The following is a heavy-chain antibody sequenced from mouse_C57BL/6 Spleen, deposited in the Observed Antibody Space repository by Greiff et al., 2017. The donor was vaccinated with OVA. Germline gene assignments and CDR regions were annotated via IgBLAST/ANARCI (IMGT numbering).Heavy chain of an antibody. CDR2: IRSKSNNYAT. J-gene: IGHJ1*03. Sequence: EVNVVESGGGLVQPKGSLKLSCAASGFSFNTYAMNWVRQAPGKGLEWVARIRSKSNNYATYYADSVKDRFTISRDDSESMLYLQMNNLKTEDTAMYYCVRHERAFKWGYFDVWGTGTTVTVSS. V-gene: IGHV10-1*01. CDR3: VRHERAFKWGYFDV. D-gene: IGHD1-3*01. CDR1: GFSFNTYA.